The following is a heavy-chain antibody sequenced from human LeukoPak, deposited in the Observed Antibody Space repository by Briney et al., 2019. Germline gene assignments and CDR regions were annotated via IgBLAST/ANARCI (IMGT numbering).Heavy chain of an antibody. Sequence: GGSLRLSCAASGFTFSSYSMNWVRQAPGKGLEWVSSISSSSSYIYYADSVKGRFTISRDSAKNSLYLQMNSLRAEDTAVYYCASNFWSGYYDYWGQGTLVTVSS. V-gene: IGHV3-21*01. CDR3: ASNFWSGYYDY. CDR1: GFTFSSYS. CDR2: ISSSSSYI. D-gene: IGHD3-3*01. J-gene: IGHJ4*02.